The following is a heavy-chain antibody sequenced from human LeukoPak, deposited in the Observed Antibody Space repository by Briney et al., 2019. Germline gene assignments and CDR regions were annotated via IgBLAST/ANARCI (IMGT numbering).Heavy chain of an antibody. CDR1: GFTFTSYG. V-gene: IGHV3-23*01. CDR3: ANLHRAPPDY. Sequence: GGSLRLSCAASGFTFTSYGMNWVRQAPGKGLEWVSVISNSGDTTYYADSVKGRFTISRDNSKNALYLQMDSLRAEDTAIYYCANLHRAPPDYWGQGTLVTVSS. CDR2: ISNSGDTT. J-gene: IGHJ4*02.